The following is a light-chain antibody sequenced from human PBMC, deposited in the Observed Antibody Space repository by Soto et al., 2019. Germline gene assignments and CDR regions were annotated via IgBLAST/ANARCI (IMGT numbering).Light chain of an antibody. V-gene: IGKV3-11*01. CDR2: EVF. CDR3: QQRSGWPPMYT. Sequence: EILLTQSPATLSLSPGERATLSCKASQSVGSSLAWYQQNPGQAPRLLIYEVFNRATGIQARFSGSGSGTGYTLTISSLEPDDFAVSYCQQRSGWPPMYTFGQGTKLEI. J-gene: IGKJ2*01. CDR1: QSVGSS.